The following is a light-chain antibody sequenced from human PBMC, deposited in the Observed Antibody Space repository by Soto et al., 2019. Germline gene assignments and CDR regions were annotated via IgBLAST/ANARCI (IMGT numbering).Light chain of an antibody. CDR1: QSVSSN. J-gene: IGKJ2*01. Sequence: EIVMTQSPATLSVSPGERATLSCRASQSVSSNLAWYQQKPGQAPRFLIFHASTRATGIPARFSGSGSGTVFTLTISSLQSEDFAVYYCQHYNNWPYTFGQGTKLEIK. CDR3: QHYNNWPYT. V-gene: IGKV3-15*01. CDR2: HAS.